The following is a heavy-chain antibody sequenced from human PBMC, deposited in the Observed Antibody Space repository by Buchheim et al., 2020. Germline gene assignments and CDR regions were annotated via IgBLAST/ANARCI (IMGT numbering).Heavy chain of an antibody. D-gene: IGHD1-26*01. CDR2: ISYDGSNK. Sequence: QVQLVESGGGVVQPGRSPRLSCAASGFTFSSYAMHWVRQAPGKGLEWVAVISYDGSNKYYADSVKGRFTISRDNSKNTLYLQMNSLRAEDTAVYYCARSPGGTQGDYWGQGTL. V-gene: IGHV3-30*04. CDR3: ARSPGGTQGDY. CDR1: GFTFSSYA. J-gene: IGHJ4*02.